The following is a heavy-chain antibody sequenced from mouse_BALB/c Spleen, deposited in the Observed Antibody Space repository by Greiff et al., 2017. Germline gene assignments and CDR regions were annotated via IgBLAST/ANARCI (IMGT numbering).Heavy chain of an antibody. CDR2: ISSGGST. J-gene: IGHJ4*01. D-gene: IGHD2-4*01. Sequence: EVNVVESGGGLVKPGGSLKLSCAASGFTFSSYAMSWVRQTPEKRLEWVASISSGGSTYYPDSVKGRFTISRDNARNILYLQMSSLRSEDTAMYYCAREGDYDPDYYAMDYWGQGTSVTVSS. V-gene: IGHV5-6-5*01. CDR3: AREGDYDPDYYAMDY. CDR1: GFTFSSYA.